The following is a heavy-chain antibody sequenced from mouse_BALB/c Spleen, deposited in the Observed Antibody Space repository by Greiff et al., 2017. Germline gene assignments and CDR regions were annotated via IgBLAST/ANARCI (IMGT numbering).Heavy chain of an antibody. CDR3: ATDGNYPSY. D-gene: IGHD2-1*01. V-gene: IGHV3-2*02. CDR1: GYSITSDYA. J-gene: IGHJ3*01. Sequence: VQLKESGPGLVKPSQSLSLTCTVTGYSITSDYAWNWIRQFPGNKLEWMGYISYSGSTSYNPSLKSRISITRDTSKNQFFLQLNSVTTEDTATYYCATDGNYPSYWGQGTLVTVSA. CDR2: ISYSGST.